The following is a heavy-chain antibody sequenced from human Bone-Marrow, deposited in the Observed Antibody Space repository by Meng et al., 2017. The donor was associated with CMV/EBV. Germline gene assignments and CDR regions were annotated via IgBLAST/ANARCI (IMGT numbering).Heavy chain of an antibody. Sequence: ASVKVSCKASGYTFTSSGISWVRQAPGQGPEWMGWISGHNGNTNYAQKFQGRVTMAADTSTSTAYLDLRNLNSDDTAVYYCARDLRCDITSWCFDYWGQGTLVTVSS. CDR3: ARDLRCDITSWCFDY. CDR1: GYTFTSSG. D-gene: IGHD2-8*02. J-gene: IGHJ4*02. V-gene: IGHV1-18*01. CDR2: ISGHNGNT.